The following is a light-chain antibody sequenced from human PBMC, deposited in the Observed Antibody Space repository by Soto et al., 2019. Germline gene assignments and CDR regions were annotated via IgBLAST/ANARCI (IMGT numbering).Light chain of an antibody. V-gene: IGKV3-20*01. CDR2: DAS. Sequence: EVVLTQSPASLSLSPGDRATLSCRADQSVSDYLAWYQQKPGQPPRLLFFDASSRATGVPHRFSAGGSGTDFSLTIRRLEPDDFAVYYCQKYGNFWTFGQGTKVDIK. J-gene: IGKJ1*01. CDR3: QKYGNFWT. CDR1: QSVSDY.